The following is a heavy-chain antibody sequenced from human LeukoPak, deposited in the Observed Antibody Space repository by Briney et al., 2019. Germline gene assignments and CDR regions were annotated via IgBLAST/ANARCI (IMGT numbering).Heavy chain of an antibody. V-gene: IGHV3-48*03. CDR3: ARVAAPAAETLYQYYYGMDV. J-gene: IGHJ6*02. CDR1: GFHLSSYE. Sequence: PGGSLRLSCAASGFHLSSYEMNWVRQAPGKGLEWVSYIRSRDSTIYYADSVKGRFTIFRDNAKNSLYLQMNSLTAEDTAVYFCARVAAPAAETLYQYYYGMDVWGQGTPVTVSS. CDR2: IRSRDSTI. D-gene: IGHD2-2*01.